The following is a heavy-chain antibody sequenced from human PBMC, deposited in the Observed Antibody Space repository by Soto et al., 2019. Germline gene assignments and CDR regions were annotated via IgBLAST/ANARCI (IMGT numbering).Heavy chain of an antibody. Sequence: WTWIRQHPGKGLEWIGYIYYSGSTYYNPSLKSRVTISVDTSKNQFSLKLRSVTAADTAVYYCARDGRQVNYYYYGMDVWGQGTTVTVSS. V-gene: IGHV4-31*02. CDR2: IYYSGST. J-gene: IGHJ6*02. CDR3: ARDGRQVNYYYYGMDV.